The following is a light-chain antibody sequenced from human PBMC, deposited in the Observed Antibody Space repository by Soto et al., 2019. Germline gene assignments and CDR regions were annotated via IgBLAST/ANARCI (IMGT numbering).Light chain of an antibody. CDR2: GAA. CDR1: QSVSGSR. Sequence: DIELTQSPGTLSLSPGERATLSCRASQSVSGSRLAWYHQKPGQAPSLLIYGAASRSTGSAARCSGSGSGTEFTLTIISRQSEDFVVYFCQQYKNRTPITFGQGTRLEIK. CDR3: QQYKNRTPIT. J-gene: IGKJ5*01. V-gene: IGKV3-15*01.